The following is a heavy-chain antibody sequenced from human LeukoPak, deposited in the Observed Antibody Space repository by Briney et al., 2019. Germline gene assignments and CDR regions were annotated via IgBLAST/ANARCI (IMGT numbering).Heavy chain of an antibody. CDR3: ARDASSSGWFFDL. J-gene: IGHJ4*02. D-gene: IGHD6-19*01. CDR2: ICSSGSTI. CDR1: GFTFSAFE. Sequence: GGSLRLSCAASGFTFSAFEMNWVRQPPGKGLEWGSYICSSGSTIYYADSVKGRFTISRDNAKTSLYRQMNSLRAEDTAVYYCARDASSSGWFFDLWGQGTLVSVSS. V-gene: IGHV3-48*03.